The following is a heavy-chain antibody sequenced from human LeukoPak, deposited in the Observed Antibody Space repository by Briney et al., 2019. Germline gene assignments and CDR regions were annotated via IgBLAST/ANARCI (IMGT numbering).Heavy chain of an antibody. D-gene: IGHD3-10*01. Sequence: GASVKVSCKASGYTFTGYYMHWVRQAPGQGLEWMGWINPNSGGTNYAQKFQGRVTMTRDTSISTAYMELSRLRSDDTAVYYCARDHMVRGVIMESVSFDPWGQGTLVTVSS. CDR2: INPNSGGT. J-gene: IGHJ5*02. V-gene: IGHV1-2*02. CDR3: ARDHMVRGVIMESVSFDP. CDR1: GYTFTGYY.